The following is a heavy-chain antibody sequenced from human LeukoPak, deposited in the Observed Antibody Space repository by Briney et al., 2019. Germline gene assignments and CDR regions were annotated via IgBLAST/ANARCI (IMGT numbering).Heavy chain of an antibody. CDR2: ISYDGSNK. D-gene: IGHD1-14*01. CDR3: ARVYPRNYPDY. J-gene: IGHJ4*02. Sequence: GGSLRLSCAASGFTFSSYAMHWVRQAPGKGLEWVAVISYDGSNKYYADSVKGRFTISRDNAKNSLYLQMNSLRAEDTAVYYCARVYPRNYPDYWGQGTLVTVSS. CDR1: GFTFSSYA. V-gene: IGHV3-30-3*01.